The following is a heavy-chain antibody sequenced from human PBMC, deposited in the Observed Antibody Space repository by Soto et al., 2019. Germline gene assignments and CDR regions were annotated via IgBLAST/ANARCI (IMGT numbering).Heavy chain of an antibody. D-gene: IGHD3-9*01. CDR3: ASRLDDILTGYYDSLSYYFDY. V-gene: IGHV1-69*13. CDR1: GGTFSSYA. Sequence: SVKDSCKASGGTFSSYAISWVRQAPGQGLEWMGGIIPIFGTANYAQKFQGRVTITADESTSTAYMELSSLRSEDTAVYYCASRLDDILTGYYDSLSYYFDYWGQGTLVTVSS. J-gene: IGHJ4*02. CDR2: IIPIFGTA.